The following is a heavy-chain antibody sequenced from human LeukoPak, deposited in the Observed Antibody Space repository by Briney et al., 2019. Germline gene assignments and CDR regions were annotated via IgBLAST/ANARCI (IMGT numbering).Heavy chain of an antibody. V-gene: IGHV3-53*01. CDR3: ARIRGSHYYYYMYV. J-gene: IGHJ6*03. D-gene: IGHD1-26*01. Sequence: GGSLRLSCAASGFTVSSNYMSWVRQAPGKGLEWVSVIYSGGSKYYADSVKGRFTISRDNSKNTLYLQMNSLRAEDTAVYYCARIRGSHYYYYMYVWGKGTTVTVS. CDR2: IYSGGSK. CDR1: GFTVSSNY.